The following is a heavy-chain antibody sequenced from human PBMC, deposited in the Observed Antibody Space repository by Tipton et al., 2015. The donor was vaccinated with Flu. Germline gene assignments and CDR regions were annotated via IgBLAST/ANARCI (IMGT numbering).Heavy chain of an antibody. V-gene: IGHV4-38-2*01. CDR1: GYSISSGYF. D-gene: IGHD4-23*01. Sequence: TLSLTCAVSGYSISSGYFWGWIRQPPGQGLEWIGTIYHSGDTYYNPSLKSRVTISVDTSKNQFSLKLSSVTAADTAVYYCARVVPLGGNDYWGQRTLVTVSS. J-gene: IGHJ4*02. CDR3: ARVVPLGGNDY. CDR2: IYHSGDT.